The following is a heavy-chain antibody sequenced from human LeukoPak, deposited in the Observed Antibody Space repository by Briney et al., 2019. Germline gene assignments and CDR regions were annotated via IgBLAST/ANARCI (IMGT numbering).Heavy chain of an antibody. CDR2: INQDGSEQ. J-gene: IGHJ4*02. CDR1: GYSFTSYW. Sequence: GESLKISCKGSGYSFTSYWIGWVRQAPGKGLEWVANINQDGSEQYYVDSVKGRFTISRDNTKNSLYLQMNSLRAEDTAVYYCARVGYCSTTSCYWRAFDYWGQGTLVTVSS. D-gene: IGHD2-2*01. CDR3: ARVGYCSTTSCYWRAFDY. V-gene: IGHV3-7*01.